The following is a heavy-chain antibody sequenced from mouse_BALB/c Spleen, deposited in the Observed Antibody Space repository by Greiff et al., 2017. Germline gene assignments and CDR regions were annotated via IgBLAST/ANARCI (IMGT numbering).Heavy chain of an antibody. CDR2: IGPGDGDT. CDR3: IDDYGHMDY. V-gene: IGHV14-4*02. CDR1: GFTFSDYD. D-gene: IGHD2-4*01. Sequence: EVQLQQSGADLVRSGASLKFSCTASGFTFSDYDMHWVQQRPEQGLEWIGWIGPGDGDTEYATNLQGMATITADTTFNTDYLQLSSLTSEDTAVYYCIDDYGHMDYWGQGTSVTVSS. J-gene: IGHJ4*01.